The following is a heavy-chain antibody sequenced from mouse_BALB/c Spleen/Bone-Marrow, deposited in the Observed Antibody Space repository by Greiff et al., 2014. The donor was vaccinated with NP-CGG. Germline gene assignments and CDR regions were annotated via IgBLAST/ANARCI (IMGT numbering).Heavy chain of an antibody. J-gene: IGHJ2*01. V-gene: IGHV1-7*01. CDR1: GYTFTSYW. CDR2: INPSTGYT. CDR3: ARGRYAGYYFDY. Sequence: QVQLKESGAELAKPGASVKMSCKASGYTFTSYWMHWVKQRPGQGLEWIGYINPSTGYTEYNQKFEDKATLTADKSSSTAYMQLSSLTSEDSAVYYCARGRYAGYYFDYWGQGTTLTVSS. D-gene: IGHD2-3*01.